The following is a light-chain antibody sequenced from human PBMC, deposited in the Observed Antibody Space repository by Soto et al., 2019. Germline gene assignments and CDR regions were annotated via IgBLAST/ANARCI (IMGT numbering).Light chain of an antibody. CDR2: KAS. CDR3: QQYNSYPWT. CDR1: QSISSW. J-gene: IGKJ1*01. V-gene: IGKV1-5*03. Sequence: DIQMTQSPPTLSAFVGDRVTITCRASQSISSWLAWYQQKPGKAPNLLIYKASSLESGVPSRFSGSGSGTEFTLTISSLQPDDFATYYCQQYNSYPWTFGQGTKVEIK.